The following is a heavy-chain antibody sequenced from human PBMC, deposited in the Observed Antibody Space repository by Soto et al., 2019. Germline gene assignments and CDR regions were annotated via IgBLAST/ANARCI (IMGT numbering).Heavy chain of an antibody. J-gene: IGHJ4*02. CDR1: DGSVSSGSYY. CDR3: ARLAGYSSSWSSWWASH. CDR2: IYSSGST. Sequence: PSETLSLTCTVSDGSVSSGSYYWTWIPQPPGKGLEWIGYIYSSGSTLYNPSLKSRVIISVDTSMNQFSLKLSSVTAADTAMYYCARLAGYSSSWSSWWASHWGQGTLVTVSS. V-gene: IGHV4-61*01. D-gene: IGHD6-13*01.